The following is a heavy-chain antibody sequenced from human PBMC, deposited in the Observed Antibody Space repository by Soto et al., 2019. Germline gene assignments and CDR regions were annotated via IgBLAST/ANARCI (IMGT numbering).Heavy chain of an antibody. CDR2: IDPSDSYT. CDR1: GYSFTSYW. Sequence: GQPLKISCKGSGYSFTSYWISWVRQMPGKGLEWMGRIDPSDSYTNYSPSFQGHVTISADKSISTAYLQWSSLKASDTAMYYCARHTYSSSWDYYYGMDVWGQGTTVTVSS. D-gene: IGHD6-13*01. V-gene: IGHV5-10-1*01. CDR3: ARHTYSSSWDYYYGMDV. J-gene: IGHJ6*02.